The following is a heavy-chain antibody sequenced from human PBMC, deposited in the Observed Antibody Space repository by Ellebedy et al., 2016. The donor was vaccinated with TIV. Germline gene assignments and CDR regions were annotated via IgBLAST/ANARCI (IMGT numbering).Heavy chain of an antibody. D-gene: IGHD6-13*01. J-gene: IGHJ3*02. V-gene: IGHV3-66*01. Sequence: PGGSLRLSCAASGFTVSSNYMSWVRQAPGKGLEWVSVIYSGGSTYYADSVKGRFTISRDNSKNTMYLQMNSLRAEDTAVYYCARLARSGWVELVLGPFDIWGQGTMVTVSS. CDR1: GFTVSSNY. CDR3: ARLARSGWVELVLGPFDI. CDR2: IYSGGST.